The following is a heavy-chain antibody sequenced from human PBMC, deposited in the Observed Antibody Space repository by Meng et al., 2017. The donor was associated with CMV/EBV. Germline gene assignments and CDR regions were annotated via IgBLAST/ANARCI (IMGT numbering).Heavy chain of an antibody. J-gene: IGHJ4*02. D-gene: IGHD3-3*02. Sequence: SVKVSCKASGGTFSSYAISWVRQAPGQGLEWMGGIIPILGIANYAQKFQGRVTITADKSTSTAYMELSSLRSEDTAVYYCARDAGTFLAYRGYSDYWGQGTLVTVSS. CDR2: IIPILGIA. CDR3: ARDAGTFLAYRGYSDY. V-gene: IGHV1-69*10. CDR1: GGTFSSYA.